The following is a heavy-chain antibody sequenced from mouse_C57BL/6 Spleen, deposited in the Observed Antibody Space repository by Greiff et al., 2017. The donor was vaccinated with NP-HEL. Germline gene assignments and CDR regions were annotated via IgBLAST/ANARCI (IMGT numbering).Heavy chain of an antibody. CDR1: GYAFSSSW. D-gene: IGHD1-1*01. CDR3: ARSGATTPYAMDD. V-gene: IGHV1-82*01. CDR2: IYPGDGDT. Sequence: QVQLQQSGPELVKPGASVKISCKASGYAFSSSWMNWVKQRPGRGLEWIGRIYPGDGDTNYNGKFKGKATLTADKSSSTAYMQLSSLTSEDSAVYFCARSGATTPYAMDDGGQGTSGTVSA. J-gene: IGHJ4*01.